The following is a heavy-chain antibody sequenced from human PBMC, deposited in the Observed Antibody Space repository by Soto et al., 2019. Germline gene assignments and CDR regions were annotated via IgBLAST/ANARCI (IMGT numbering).Heavy chain of an antibody. D-gene: IGHD3-22*01. Sequence: EVQLLESGGGLVQPGGSLRLSCAASGFTFSSYVMSWVRQAPGKGLEWVSGISGSGDNTYYADSVKGRFTISRDNSKNMLFLQMNSLRAEDTALYFCAKEMGDYYDSSGSWFDPWGQGTLVTVSS. CDR1: GFTFSSYV. J-gene: IGHJ5*02. CDR3: AKEMGDYYDSSGSWFDP. V-gene: IGHV3-23*01. CDR2: ISGSGDNT.